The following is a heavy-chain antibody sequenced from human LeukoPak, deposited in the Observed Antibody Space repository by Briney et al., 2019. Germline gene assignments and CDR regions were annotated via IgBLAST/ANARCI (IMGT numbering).Heavy chain of an antibody. V-gene: IGHV4-39*07. D-gene: IGHD1-14*01. CDR3: ARDCCDHRSWFDP. J-gene: IGHJ5*02. CDR1: GGSISSSDFRSYD. CDR2: VSYSGIT. Sequence: SETLSLTCTVSGGSISSSDFRSYDFPWGWIRQPPGKGLEWIGSVSYSGITSYNPSLRGRVTISLDLSKNQFSLTLSSVTAADTAVYYCARDCCDHRSWFDPWGQGTLVTVSS.